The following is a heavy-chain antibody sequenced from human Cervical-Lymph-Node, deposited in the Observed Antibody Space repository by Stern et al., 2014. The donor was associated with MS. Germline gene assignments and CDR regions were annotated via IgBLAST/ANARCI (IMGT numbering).Heavy chain of an antibody. J-gene: IGHJ4*02. CDR1: GFTFSSYW. CDR2: IKQDGSEK. V-gene: IGHV3-7*01. Sequence: EVQLLESGGGLVQPGGSLRLSCAASGFTFSSYWMSWVRQAPGKGLEWVANIKQDGSEKYYVDSVKGRFTISRDNAKNSLYLQMNSLRDEDTAVYYCARDYGGIDAYYFDYWGQGTLVTVSS. D-gene: IGHD4-23*01. CDR3: ARDYGGIDAYYFDY.